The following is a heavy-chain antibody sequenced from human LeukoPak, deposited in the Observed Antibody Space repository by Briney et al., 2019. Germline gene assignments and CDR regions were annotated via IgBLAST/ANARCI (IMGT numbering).Heavy chain of an antibody. CDR2: ISGSGGST. Sequence: GGSLRLSCAASGFTFSSYAMSWVRQAPGKGLEWVSAISGSGGSTYYADSVKGRFTISRDNAKNSLYLQMNSLRAEDTAVYYCARRRYNWNAIDYWGQGTLVTVSS. D-gene: IGHD1-20*01. CDR3: ARRRYNWNAIDY. V-gene: IGHV3-23*01. J-gene: IGHJ4*02. CDR1: GFTFSSYA.